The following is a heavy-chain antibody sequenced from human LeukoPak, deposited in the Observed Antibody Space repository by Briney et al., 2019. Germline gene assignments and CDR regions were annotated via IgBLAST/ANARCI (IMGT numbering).Heavy chain of an antibody. Sequence: PGGSLRLSCAPSGFTYSSYGMHWVGQAPGKGLEWVAFIRYDGRIKYYADSVKGRFTISRDNSKNTLYLQLNNLRAEDTAIYYCAREDYGDLDYWGQGTLVTVSS. CDR1: GFTYSSYG. CDR3: AREDYGDLDY. D-gene: IGHD4-17*01. J-gene: IGHJ4*02. V-gene: IGHV3-30*02. CDR2: IRYDGRIK.